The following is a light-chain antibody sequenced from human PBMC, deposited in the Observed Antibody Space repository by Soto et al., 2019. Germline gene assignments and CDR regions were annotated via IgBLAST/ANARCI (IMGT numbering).Light chain of an antibody. J-gene: IGKJ2*01. V-gene: IGKV1-5*03. CDR2: KAS. CDR1: QSISDW. Sequence: DIQMTQSPSTLSASIGDRVTITCRASQSISDWLAWYQQKPGKAPKVLIYKASGLESGVPSRFSGSGSGTEFTLTISSLQPDDFAIYFCQQYNSYPYTFGQGTKLQIK. CDR3: QQYNSYPYT.